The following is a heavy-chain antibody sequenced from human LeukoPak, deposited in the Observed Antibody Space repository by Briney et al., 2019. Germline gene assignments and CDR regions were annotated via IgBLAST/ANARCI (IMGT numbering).Heavy chain of an antibody. CDR2: INPNSGGT. J-gene: IGHJ4*02. CDR3: ARMPDSSGYYSGYFDY. V-gene: IGHV1-2*02. Sequence: ASVKVSCKASGYTFTGYYMHWVRQAPGQGLEWMGWINPNSGGTNYAQKFQGRVTMTRDTSISTAYMELSRLRPDDTAVYYCARMPDSSGYYSGYFDYWGQGTLVTVSS. CDR1: GYTFTGYY. D-gene: IGHD3-22*01.